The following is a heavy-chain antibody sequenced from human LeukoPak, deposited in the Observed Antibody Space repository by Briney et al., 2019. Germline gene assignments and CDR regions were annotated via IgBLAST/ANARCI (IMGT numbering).Heavy chain of an antibody. CDR3: ARELLWFGDYYYYGMDV. CDR1: GYTFTGYY. Sequence: ASVKVSCKASGYTFTGYYMHWVRQAPGQGLEWMGWINPNSGGTNCAQKFQGRVTMTRDTSISTAYMELSRLRSDDTAVYYCARELLWFGDYYYYGMDVWGQGTTVTVSS. D-gene: IGHD3-10*01. J-gene: IGHJ6*02. CDR2: INPNSGGT. V-gene: IGHV1-2*02.